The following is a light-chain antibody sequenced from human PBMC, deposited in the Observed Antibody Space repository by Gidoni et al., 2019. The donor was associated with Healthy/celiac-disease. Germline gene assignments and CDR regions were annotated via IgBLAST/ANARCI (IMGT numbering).Light chain of an antibody. J-gene: IGKJ1*01. CDR1: QSVRSSY. Sequence: EIVLTQSPGTLSLSPGERATLSCRASQSVRSSYLSWYHQKPGPAPRLLIYGASSRATGIPDRFSCSGSGTDFTLTISRLEPEDFAVYYCQQYGSSPWTFGQGTKVEIK. CDR3: QQYGSSPWT. CDR2: GAS. V-gene: IGKV3-20*01.